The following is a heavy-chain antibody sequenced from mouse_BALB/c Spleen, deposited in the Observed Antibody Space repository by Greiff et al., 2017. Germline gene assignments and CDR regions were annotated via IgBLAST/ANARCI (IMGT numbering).Heavy chain of an antibody. CDR3: ARGDGNSYFDY. V-gene: IGHV1S132*01. Sequence: QVQLQQSGAELVKPGASVKLSCKTSGYTFTSYWIQWVKQRPGQGLGWIGEIFPGTGTTYYNEKFKGKATLTIDTSSSTAYMQLSSLTSEDSAVYFCARGDGNSYFDYWGQGTTLTVSS. CDR2: IFPGTGTT. CDR1: GYTFTSYW. J-gene: IGHJ2*01. D-gene: IGHD2-1*01.